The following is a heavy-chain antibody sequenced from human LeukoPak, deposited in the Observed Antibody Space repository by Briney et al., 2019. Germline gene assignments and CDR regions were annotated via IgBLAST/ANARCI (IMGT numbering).Heavy chain of an antibody. V-gene: IGHV1-18*01. J-gene: IGHJ6*02. CDR2: ISAYNGNT. CDR3: ARDAGYSSSWTTPDEYGMDV. D-gene: IGHD6-13*01. Sequence: ASVKVSCKASGYTFTSYGISWVRQAPGQGLEWMGWISAYNGNTNYAQKLQGRVTMTTDTSTSTAHMELRSLRSDDTAVYYCARDAGYSSSWTTPDEYGMDVWGQGTTVTVSS. CDR1: GYTFTSYG.